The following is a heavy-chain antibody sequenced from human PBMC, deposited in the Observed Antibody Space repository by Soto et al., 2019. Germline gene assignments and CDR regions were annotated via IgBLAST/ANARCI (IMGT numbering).Heavy chain of an antibody. CDR1: GGSFSGYY. V-gene: IGHV4-34*01. Sequence: QVQLQQWGAGLLKPSETLSLTCAVYGGSFSGYYWSWIRQPPAKGLEWIGEINHSGSTNYNPSLKSRVTIPVDTFKNQFLLKLSSVDAAVTAVYYGAGGGGYCYCVSCCPFDYGGQGTLVAVSS. CDR3: AGGGGYCYCVSCCPFDY. CDR2: INHSGST. J-gene: IGHJ4*02. D-gene: IGHD2-15*01.